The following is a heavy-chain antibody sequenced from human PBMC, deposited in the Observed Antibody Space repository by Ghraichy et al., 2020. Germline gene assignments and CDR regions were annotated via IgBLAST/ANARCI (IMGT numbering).Heavy chain of an antibody. V-gene: IGHV4-59*08. D-gene: IGHD2-15*01. CDR1: GGSITNYY. CDR2: ILDGGST. J-gene: IGHJ4*02. Sequence: SETLSLTCTVSGGSITNYYWSWIRQPPGKGLEWVGYILDGGSTNYNPSLKSRGMISADSSMNQFSLMLTSVTAADTAIYYCARHSPYCSGGHCYYFDHWGPGTLVTVSS. CDR3: ARHSPYCSGGHCYYFDH.